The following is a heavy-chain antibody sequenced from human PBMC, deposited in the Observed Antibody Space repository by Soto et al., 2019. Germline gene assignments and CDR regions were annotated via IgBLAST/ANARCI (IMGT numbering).Heavy chain of an antibody. CDR1: GYTFTSYA. D-gene: IGHD6-13*01. CDR3: ARGVTPCIAAARVWFDP. Sequence: ASVKVSCKASGYTFTSYAMHWVRQAPGQRLEWMGWINAGNGNTKYSQKFQGRVTITRDTSASTAYMELSSLRSEDTAVYYCARGVTPCIAAARVWFDPWGQGTLVTVSS. J-gene: IGHJ5*02. CDR2: INAGNGNT. V-gene: IGHV1-3*01.